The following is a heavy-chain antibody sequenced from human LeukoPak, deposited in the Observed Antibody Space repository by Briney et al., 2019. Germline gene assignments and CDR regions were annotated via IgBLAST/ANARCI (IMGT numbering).Heavy chain of an antibody. CDR1: GYTFTGYY. CDR3: ARSPHILTGENFDY. Sequence: GASVKVSCKASGYTFTGYYMHWMRQAPGQGLEWMGWINPKSGGTNYAQKFEARATMTRDMSISTVYMELSRLRFDDKAVYYCARSPHILTGENFDYWGQGTRVTVSS. V-gene: IGHV1-2*02. J-gene: IGHJ4*02. CDR2: INPKSGGT. D-gene: IGHD3-9*01.